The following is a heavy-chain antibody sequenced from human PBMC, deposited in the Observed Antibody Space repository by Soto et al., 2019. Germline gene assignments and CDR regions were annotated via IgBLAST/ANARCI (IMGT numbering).Heavy chain of an antibody. CDR2: ISGSGGST. J-gene: IGHJ6*02. Sequence: EVQLLESGGGLVQPGGSLRLSCAASGFTFSSYAMSWVRQAPGKGLEWVSAISGSGGSTYYADYLKGRFTISRDNSKNTLYLQMNSLRAEDTAVYYCANLLFWSGYYLAVGHYYYGMDVWGQGTTATVSS. D-gene: IGHD3-3*01. CDR1: GFTFSSYA. CDR3: ANLLFWSGYYLAVGHYYYGMDV. V-gene: IGHV3-23*01.